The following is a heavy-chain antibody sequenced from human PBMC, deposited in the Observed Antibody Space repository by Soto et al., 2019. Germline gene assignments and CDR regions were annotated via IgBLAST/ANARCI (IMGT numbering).Heavy chain of an antibody. D-gene: IGHD2-2*01. CDR2: INAGNGNT. CDR3: ARAEQGYCSSTSCYGNYYYGMDV. V-gene: IGHV1-3*01. J-gene: IGHJ6*02. Sequence: GASVKVSCKASGYTFTSYAMPWVRQAPGQRLEWMGWINAGNGNTKYSQKFQGRVTITRDTSASTAYMELSSLRSEDTAVYYCARAEQGYCSSTSCYGNYYYGMDVWGQGTTVTVSS. CDR1: GYTFTSYA.